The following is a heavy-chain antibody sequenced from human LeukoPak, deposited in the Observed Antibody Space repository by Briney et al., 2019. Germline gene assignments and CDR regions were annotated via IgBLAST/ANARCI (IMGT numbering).Heavy chain of an antibody. Sequence: GGSLRLSCVVSGFTFRSYAMSWVRQAPGKGLEWVSAISGSGVSTFYADSVKGRFTISRDNSKSTLYLQMNSLRAEDTAVYYCAKEAGYSSGWLRNFDYWGQGTLVTVSS. D-gene: IGHD6-19*01. CDR1: GFTFRSYA. J-gene: IGHJ4*02. CDR2: ISGSGVST. V-gene: IGHV3-23*01. CDR3: AKEAGYSSGWLRNFDY.